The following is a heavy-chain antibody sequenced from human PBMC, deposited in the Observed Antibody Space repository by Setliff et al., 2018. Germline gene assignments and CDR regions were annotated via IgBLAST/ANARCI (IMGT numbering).Heavy chain of an antibody. CDR2: IYYSGGT. J-gene: IGHJ5*02. CDR3: AGSAGLFTWFDP. V-gene: IGHV4-39*01. Sequence: PSETLSLTCTVSGGSISSGTYYWGWIRQPPGKGLEWIGSIYYSGGTYYNPSLKSRVTISVDTSKNQFYLKLSSVTAADTAMYYCAGSAGLFTWFDPWGQGTLVTVS. D-gene: IGHD3-16*01. CDR1: GGSISSGTYY.